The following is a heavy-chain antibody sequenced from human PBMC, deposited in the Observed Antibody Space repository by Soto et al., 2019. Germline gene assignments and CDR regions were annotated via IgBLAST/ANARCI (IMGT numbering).Heavy chain of an antibody. J-gene: IGHJ5*02. Sequence: QVQLVESGGGVVQPGRSLRLSCAASGFTFSSYGMHWVRQAPGKGLEWVAVIWYDGSNKYYADSVKGRFTISRDNSKNTLYLQMNSLRAEDTAVYYCARDGRPAATYNKINWFDPWGQGTLVTVSS. CDR1: GFTFSSYG. V-gene: IGHV3-33*01. D-gene: IGHD2-2*01. CDR2: IWYDGSNK. CDR3: ARDGRPAATYNKINWFDP.